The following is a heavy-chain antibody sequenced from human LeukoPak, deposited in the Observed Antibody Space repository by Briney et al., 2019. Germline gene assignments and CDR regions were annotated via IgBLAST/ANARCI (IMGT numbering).Heavy chain of an antibody. CDR2: IYYSGST. CDR1: GGSISSGDYY. V-gene: IGHV4-30-4*01. D-gene: IGHD2-15*01. Sequence: SETLSLTCTVSGGSISSGDYYWSWIRQPPGKGLEWIGYIYYSGSTYYNPSLKSRVTISVDTSKNQFSLKLNSVTAADTAVYYCARGRRCSGGSCYRYYFDYWGQGTLVTVSS. J-gene: IGHJ4*02. CDR3: ARGRRCSGGSCYRYYFDY.